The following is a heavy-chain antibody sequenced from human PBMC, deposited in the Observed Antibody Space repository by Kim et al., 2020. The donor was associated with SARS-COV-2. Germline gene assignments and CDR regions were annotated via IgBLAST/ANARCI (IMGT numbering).Heavy chain of an antibody. Sequence: GGSLRLSCAASGFTFSSYDMHWVRQATGKGLELVSAIGTAGDTYYPGSVKGRFTISRENAKNSLYLQMNSLRAGDTAVYYCARDVRLGYCSSTSCSYYYYGMDVWGQGTTVTVSS. CDR2: IGTAGDT. D-gene: IGHD2-2*01. CDR3: ARDVRLGYCSSTSCSYYYYGMDV. V-gene: IGHV3-13*01. CDR1: GFTFSSYD. J-gene: IGHJ6*02.